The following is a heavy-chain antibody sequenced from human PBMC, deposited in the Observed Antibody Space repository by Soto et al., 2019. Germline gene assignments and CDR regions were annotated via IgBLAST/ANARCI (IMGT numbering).Heavy chain of an antibody. Sequence: SETLSLTCAVYGGSFSGYSWTWIRQPPGTGLEWIGEINHTGSTNYNPSLKSRVTISVDRSKNQFSLKLSSVTAADTAVYYCARGGRGVIFDYWGQGTLVTVSS. CDR3: ARGGRGVIFDY. D-gene: IGHD2-8*01. CDR2: INHTGST. J-gene: IGHJ4*02. V-gene: IGHV4-34*01. CDR1: GGSFSGYS.